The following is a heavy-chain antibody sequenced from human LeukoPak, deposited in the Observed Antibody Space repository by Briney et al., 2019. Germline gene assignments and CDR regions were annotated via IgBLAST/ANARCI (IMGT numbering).Heavy chain of an antibody. D-gene: IGHD3-22*01. J-gene: IGHJ4*02. CDR3: ARAHYDSSGYYFGLDY. CDR1: GGSISSGGYY. Sequence: PSETLSLTCTVSGGSISSGGYYWSWIRQHPGKGLEWIGYIYYSGSTYYNPSLKSRVTISVDTSKNQFSLKLSSVTAAGTAVYYCARAHYDSSGYYFGLDYWGQGTLVTVSS. V-gene: IGHV4-31*03. CDR2: IYYSGST.